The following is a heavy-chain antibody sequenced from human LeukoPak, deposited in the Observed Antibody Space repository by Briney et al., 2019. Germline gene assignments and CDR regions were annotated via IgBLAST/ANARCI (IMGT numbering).Heavy chain of an antibody. J-gene: IGHJ4*02. D-gene: IGHD2-8*01. V-gene: IGHV3-30*02. Sequence: GGSLRLSCAASGFIFSSFGMHWVRQAPGKGLEWVAFMRHDGSERYYGASVKGRFTISRDNSKNTLYVQMNFLRTEDTAVYYCVARAGVFDYWGQGTLVTVSS. CDR2: MRHDGSER. CDR1: GFIFSSFG. CDR3: VARAGVFDY.